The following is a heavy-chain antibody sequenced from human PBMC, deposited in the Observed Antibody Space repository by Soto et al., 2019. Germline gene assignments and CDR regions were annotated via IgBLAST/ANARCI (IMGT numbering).Heavy chain of an antibody. Sequence: SETLSLTYAVSGGSISSGGYSWSWIRQPPGKGLECIGYIYHGVSTYYNPSLKSRVTISVDRSKNQFSLRLSSVTAADTAVYYCARGPPLGYWGQGTLVTVSS. V-gene: IGHV4-30-2*01. J-gene: IGHJ4*02. CDR2: IYHGVST. CDR1: GGSISSGGYS. CDR3: ARGPPLGY.